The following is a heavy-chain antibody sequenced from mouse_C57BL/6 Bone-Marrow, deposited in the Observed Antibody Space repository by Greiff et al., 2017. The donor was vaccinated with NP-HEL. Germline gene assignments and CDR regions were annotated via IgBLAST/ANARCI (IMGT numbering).Heavy chain of an antibody. J-gene: IGHJ1*03. D-gene: IGHD1-1*01. Sequence: VQLVESGAELVRPGASVKLSCKASGYTFTDYYINWVKQRPGQGLEWIARIYPGSGNTYYNEKFKGKATLTAEKSSSTAYMQLSSLTSEDSAVYFCARLYYGLWYFDVWGTGTTVTVSS. CDR2: IYPGSGNT. CDR3: ARLYYGLWYFDV. V-gene: IGHV1-76*01. CDR1: GYTFTDYY.